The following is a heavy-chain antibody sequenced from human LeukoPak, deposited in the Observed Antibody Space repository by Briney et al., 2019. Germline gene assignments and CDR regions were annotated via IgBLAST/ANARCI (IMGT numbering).Heavy chain of an antibody. CDR1: GGTFSSYA. Sequence: SVKVSCKASGGTFSSYAISWVRQAPGQGLEWMGGIIPIFGTANYAQKFQGRVTITTDESTSTAYMELSSLRSEDTAVYYCSTEVGSRYFDYWGQGTLVTVSS. D-gene: IGHD6-19*01. CDR3: STEVGSRYFDY. CDR2: IIPIFGTA. J-gene: IGHJ4*02. V-gene: IGHV1-69*05.